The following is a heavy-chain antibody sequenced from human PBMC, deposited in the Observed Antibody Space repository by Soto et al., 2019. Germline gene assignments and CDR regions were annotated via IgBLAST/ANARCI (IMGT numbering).Heavy chain of an antibody. D-gene: IGHD3-22*01. CDR3: AAGYYYDSSGYYYFDY. CDR1: GFTFTSSA. Sequence: ASVKVSCKASGFTFTSSAVQWVRQARGQRLEWIGWIVVGSGNTNYAQKFQERVTITRDMSTSTAYMELSSLRSEDTAVYYCAAGYYYDSSGYYYFDYWGQGTLVTVSS. J-gene: IGHJ4*02. CDR2: IVVGSGNT. V-gene: IGHV1-58*01.